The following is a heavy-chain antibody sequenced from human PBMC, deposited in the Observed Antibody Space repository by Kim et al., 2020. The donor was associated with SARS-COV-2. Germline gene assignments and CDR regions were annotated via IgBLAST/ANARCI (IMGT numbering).Heavy chain of an antibody. V-gene: IGHV4-59*01. J-gene: IGHJ4*02. D-gene: IGHD6-19*01. Sequence: NPSLKSRVTISVDTSKNQFSLKLSSVTAADTAVYYCATGVAVAAPDYFDYWGQGTLVTVSS. CDR3: ATGVAVAAPDYFDY.